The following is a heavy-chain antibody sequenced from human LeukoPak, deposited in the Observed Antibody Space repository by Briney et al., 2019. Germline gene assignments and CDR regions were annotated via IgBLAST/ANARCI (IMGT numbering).Heavy chain of an antibody. CDR2: INHSGSI. D-gene: IGHD6-19*01. Sequence: KPSETLSLTCAVYGGSFSGYYWNWIRQPPGKGLEWIGEINHSGSINYNSSLKSRVTISVDTSKNQFSLKLSSVTAADTAVYYCARVIGIAVAGSFDYWGQGTLVTVSS. J-gene: IGHJ4*02. CDR3: ARVIGIAVAGSFDY. CDR1: GGSFSGYY. V-gene: IGHV4-34*01.